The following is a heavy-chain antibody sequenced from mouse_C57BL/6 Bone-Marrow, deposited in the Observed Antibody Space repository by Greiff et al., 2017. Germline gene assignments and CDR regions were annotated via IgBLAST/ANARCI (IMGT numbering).Heavy chain of an antibody. CDR1: GFTFTDYY. Sequence: EVKLVESGGGLVQPGGSLSLSCAASGFTFTDYYMSWVRQPPGKALEWLGFIRNKANGYTTEYSASVKGRFTISRDNSQSILYLQMNALRAEDSATYYCAKYSYRGYFDYWGQGTTLTVSS. V-gene: IGHV7-3*01. CDR3: AKYSYRGYFDY. D-gene: IGHD2-10*01. CDR2: IRNKANGYTT. J-gene: IGHJ2*01.